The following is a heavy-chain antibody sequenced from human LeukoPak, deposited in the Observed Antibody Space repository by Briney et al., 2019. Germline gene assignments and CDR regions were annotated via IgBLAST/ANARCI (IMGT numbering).Heavy chain of an antibody. CDR2: INPNSGGT. Sequence: GASVKVSCKASGYTFTGYYMHWVRQAPGQGLEWMGWINPNSGGTNYAQKFQGRVTMTRDTSISTAYMELSRLRSDDTAVYYCARVRYYDSSGYYRPDDAFDIWGKGTMVTVSS. CDR3: ARVRYYDSSGYYRPDDAFDI. D-gene: IGHD3-22*01. V-gene: IGHV1-2*02. CDR1: GYTFTGYY. J-gene: IGHJ3*02.